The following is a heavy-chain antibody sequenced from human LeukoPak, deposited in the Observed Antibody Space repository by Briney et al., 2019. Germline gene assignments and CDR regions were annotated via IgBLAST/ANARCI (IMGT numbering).Heavy chain of an antibody. CDR2: INPNSGGT. V-gene: IGHV1-2*02. J-gene: IGHJ4*02. CDR1: GYTFTGYY. Sequence: ASVKVSCKASGYTFTGYYMHWVRQAPGQGLEWMGWINPNSGGTNYAQKFQGRVTMTRDTSISTAYMELSRLRSDDTAVYYCARENTGIAAAGAWGQGTLVTVSS. CDR3: ARENTGIAAAGA. D-gene: IGHD6-13*01.